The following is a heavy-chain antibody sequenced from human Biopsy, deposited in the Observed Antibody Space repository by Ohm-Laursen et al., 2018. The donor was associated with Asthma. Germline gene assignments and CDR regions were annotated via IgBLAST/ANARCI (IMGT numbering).Heavy chain of an antibody. V-gene: IGHV4-39*07. CDR3: ARDSRSPYTSALRGAYFDL. CDR2: MYYGETT. D-gene: IGHD6-19*01. Sequence: GTLSLTCTVSGASITSSAYYWGWIRQPPGKGLEWIGSMYYGETTYYSPSLKSRVTISVDTSKNQFSLKLSSVTAADTAVYYCARDSRSPYTSALRGAYFDLWGRGTLVTVSS. CDR1: GASITSSAYY. J-gene: IGHJ2*01.